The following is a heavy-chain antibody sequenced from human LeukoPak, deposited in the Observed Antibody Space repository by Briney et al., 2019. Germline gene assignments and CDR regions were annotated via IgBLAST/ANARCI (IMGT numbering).Heavy chain of an antibody. Sequence: PGGSLRLSCVASGFIFTNAWMSWVRQAPGKGLEWVGRLKSKTDGGTADYAAPVKGRFTISRDDSKNTLYLQLNSLKIDDTGVYYCATREGVVPAAAGAWGQGTMVTVSS. CDR2: LKSKTDGGTA. CDR1: GFIFTNAW. V-gene: IGHV3-15*01. CDR3: ATREGVVPAAAGA. J-gene: IGHJ3*01. D-gene: IGHD2-2*01.